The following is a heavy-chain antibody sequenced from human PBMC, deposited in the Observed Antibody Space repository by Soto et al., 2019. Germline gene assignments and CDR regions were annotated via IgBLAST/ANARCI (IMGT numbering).Heavy chain of an antibody. J-gene: IGHJ4*02. Sequence: QVQLVESGGGXXXXGXXXXXXXXXXGFTFSSYGMHXVRQAPGKGLEWVAVIWYDGSNKYYADSVKGRFTISRDNSKNTLYLQMNSLRAEDTAVYYCANPLGGVYWGQGTLVTVSS. V-gene: IGHV3-33*06. CDR3: ANPLGGVY. D-gene: IGHD6-25*01. CDR1: GFTFSSYG. CDR2: IWYDGSNK.